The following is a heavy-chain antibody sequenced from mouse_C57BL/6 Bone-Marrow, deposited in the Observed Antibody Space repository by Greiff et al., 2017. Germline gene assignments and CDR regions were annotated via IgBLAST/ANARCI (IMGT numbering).Heavy chain of an antibody. CDR2: INPNNGGT. V-gene: IGHV1-26*01. CDR1: GYTFTDYY. CDR3: ARNRYYGNGYFDV. D-gene: IGHD2-1*01. J-gene: IGHJ1*03. Sequence: EVQLQQSGPELVKPGASVKISCKASGYTFTDYYMNWVKQSHGKSLEWIGDINPNNGGTSYNQKFKGKATLTVDKSSSTAYMELCSLTSEDSAVYYCARNRYYGNGYFDVWGTGTTVTVSS.